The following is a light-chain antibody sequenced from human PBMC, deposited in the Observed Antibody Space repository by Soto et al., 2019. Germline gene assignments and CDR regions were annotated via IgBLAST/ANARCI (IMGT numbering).Light chain of an antibody. J-gene: IGLJ2*01. CDR1: TSNIGSNT. CDR2: RDN. V-gene: IGLV1-44*01. CDR3: STWDDSLNSGV. Sequence: QSVLTQPPSASGTPGQRVIISCSGSTSNIGSNTVNWYQQLPATAPKLLIYRDNQRPSGVPDRFSGSKSGTSAYLAISGLQSEDEADYYCSTWDDSLNSGVFGGGTKLTVL.